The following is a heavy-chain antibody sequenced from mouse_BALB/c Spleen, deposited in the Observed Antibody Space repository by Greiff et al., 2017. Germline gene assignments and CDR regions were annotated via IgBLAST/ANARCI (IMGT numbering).Heavy chain of an antibody. D-gene: IGHD2-4*01. CDR2: ISDGGSYT. J-gene: IGHJ2*01. CDR1: GFTFSDYY. CDR3: ARGGDYDYFDY. Sequence: EVKLQESGGGLVKPGGSLKLSCAASGFTFSDYYMYWVRQTPEKRLEWVATISDGGSYTYYPDSVKGRFTISRDNAKNNLYLQMSSLKSEDTAMYYCARGGDYDYFDYWGQGTTLTVSS. V-gene: IGHV5-4*02.